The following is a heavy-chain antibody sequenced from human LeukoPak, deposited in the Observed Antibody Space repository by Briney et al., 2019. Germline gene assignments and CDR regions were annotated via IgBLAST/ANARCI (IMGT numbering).Heavy chain of an antibody. CDR3: ARSDNYDFWSGPKNANWFDP. CDR1: GGSISSSSYY. CDR2: IYYSGST. V-gene: IGHV4-39*01. D-gene: IGHD3-3*01. J-gene: IGHJ5*02. Sequence: SETLSLTCTVSGGSISSSSYYWGWIRQPPGKGLEWIGSIYYSGSTYYNPSLKSRVTISVDTSKNQFSLKLSSVTAADTAVYYCARSDNYDFWSGPKNANWFDPWGQGTLATVSS.